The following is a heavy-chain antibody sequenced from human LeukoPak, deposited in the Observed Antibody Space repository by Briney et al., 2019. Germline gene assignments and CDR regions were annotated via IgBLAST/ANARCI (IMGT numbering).Heavy chain of an antibody. Sequence: TLSLTCTVSGGSISSYYWSWIRQPPGKGLEWIGYIYYSGSINYNPSLKSRVTISVDTSKSQFSLKLSSVTAADTAVYYCARDAYYYYYMDVWGKGTTVTVSS. V-gene: IGHV4-59*01. CDR3: ARDAYYYYYMDV. J-gene: IGHJ6*03. CDR1: GGSISSYY. CDR2: IYYSGSI.